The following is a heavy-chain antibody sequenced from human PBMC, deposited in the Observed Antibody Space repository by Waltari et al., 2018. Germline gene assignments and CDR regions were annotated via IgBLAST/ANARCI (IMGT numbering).Heavy chain of an antibody. Sequence: QVQLVQSGAEVKKPGASVKVSCKVSGYTLTALSLHWVRQAPGQGLQWMGWINTNTGNPTYDQGVTGRFVFSLDTSVSTAYLQSSSLEAEDTAVYYCARESVVGAISDYWGQGTLVTVSS. J-gene: IGHJ4*02. V-gene: IGHV7-4-1*02. D-gene: IGHD1-26*01. CDR1: GYTLTALS. CDR3: ARESVVGAISDY. CDR2: INTNTGNP.